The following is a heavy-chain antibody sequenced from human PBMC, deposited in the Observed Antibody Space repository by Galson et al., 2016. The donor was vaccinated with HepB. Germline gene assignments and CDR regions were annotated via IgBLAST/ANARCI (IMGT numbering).Heavy chain of an antibody. CDR2: IDGPTPNT. CDR3: TTWVSHHFCY. CDR1: GFTFRNYA. D-gene: IGHD2-8*01. J-gene: IGHJ4*02. V-gene: IGHV3-23*01. Sequence: SLRLSCAASGFTFRNYALSWVRRAPGKGLEWVSHIDGPTPNTHYADSVRGRFSIYRDNSRDTLYLQMDSLTAEDSAIYYCTTWVSHHFCYWGQGPRVTVPS.